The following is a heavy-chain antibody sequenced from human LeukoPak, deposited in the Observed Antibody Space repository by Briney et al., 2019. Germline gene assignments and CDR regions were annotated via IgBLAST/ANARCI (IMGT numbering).Heavy chain of an antibody. CDR1: GGSISSGGYY. V-gene: IGHV4-31*03. CDR2: IYYSGST. CDR3: ARATTVTDLAFDY. D-gene: IGHD4-17*01. Sequence: SETLSLTCTVSGGSISSGGYYWSWIRQHPGKGLEWIGYIYYSGSTYYNPSLKSRVTISVDTSKNQFSLKLSSVTAADTAVYYCARATTVTDLAFDYWGQGTLVTVSS. J-gene: IGHJ4*02.